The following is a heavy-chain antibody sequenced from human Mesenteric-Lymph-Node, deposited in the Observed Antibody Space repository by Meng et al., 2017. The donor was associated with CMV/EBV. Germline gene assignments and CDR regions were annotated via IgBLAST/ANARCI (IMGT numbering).Heavy chain of an antibody. J-gene: IGHJ5*02. CDR2: INHSGST. CDR3: ARAAYCSSTSCRRGWFDP. CDR1: GGSFSGYY. V-gene: IGHV4-34*01. Sequence: SQTLSLTCAVYGGSFSGYYWSWIRQPPGKGLEWIGEINHSGSTNYNPSLKSRVTISVDTSKNQFSLKLSSVTAADTAVYYCARAAYCSSTSCRRGWFDPWGQGTLVTVSS. D-gene: IGHD2-2*01.